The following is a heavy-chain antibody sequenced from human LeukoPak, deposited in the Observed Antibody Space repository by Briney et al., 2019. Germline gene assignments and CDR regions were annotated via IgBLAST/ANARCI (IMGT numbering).Heavy chain of an antibody. CDR2: IYTGGTT. V-gene: IGHV3-53*01. CDR3: ARAVAGYYFDY. D-gene: IGHD6-19*01. J-gene: IGHJ4*02. CDR1: GFAVSSNY. Sequence: GGSLRLSCAASGFAVSSNYMSWVRQAPGKGLEWVSIIYTGGTTHYADSVKGRFTISRDNSKNTLYLQMNSLRAEDTAVYYCARAVAGYYFDYWGQGILVTVSS.